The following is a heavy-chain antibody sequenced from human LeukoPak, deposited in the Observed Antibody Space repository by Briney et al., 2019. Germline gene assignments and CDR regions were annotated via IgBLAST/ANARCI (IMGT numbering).Heavy chain of an antibody. CDR1: GFTFSSSD. D-gene: IGHD1-1*01. V-gene: IGHV3-23*05. Sequence: HPGGSLRLSCAASGFTFSSSDVSWVRQAPGSGLEWVSSIRHSDSNTYYADSVMGRFTISRDNSKNTLYLQMNSLSAEDTAVYYCAKRGNPTVGHHYLDVWGKGTTVSVSS. CDR2: IRHSDSNT. CDR3: AKRGNPTVGHHYLDV. J-gene: IGHJ6*03.